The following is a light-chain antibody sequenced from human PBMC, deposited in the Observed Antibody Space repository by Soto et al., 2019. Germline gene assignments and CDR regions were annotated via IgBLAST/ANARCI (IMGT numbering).Light chain of an antibody. CDR3: CSYVDTTTWV. V-gene: IGLV2-23*01. CDR2: EGS. CDR1: SSDVGSYNL. Sequence: QSALTQPASVSGSPGQSITISCTGTSSDVGSYNLVSWYQQYSDKAPKLMIYEGSKRPSGVSNRFSGSKSGNTASLTISGLQAEDEADYYCCSYVDTTTWVFGGGTKLTVL. J-gene: IGLJ3*02.